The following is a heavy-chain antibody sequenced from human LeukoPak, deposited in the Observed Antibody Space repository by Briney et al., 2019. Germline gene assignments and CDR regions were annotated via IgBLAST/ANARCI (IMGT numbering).Heavy chain of an antibody. CDR2: ISSSSSYI. D-gene: IGHD1-26*01. V-gene: IGHV3-21*01. Sequence: GGSLRLSCAASGFTLSSYSMNWVRQAPGKGLEWVSSISSSSSYIYYADSVKGRFTISRDNAKNSLYLQMNSLRAEDTAVYYCARDRLHGSPPYWGQGTLVTVSS. CDR3: ARDRLHGSPPY. J-gene: IGHJ4*02. CDR1: GFTLSSYS.